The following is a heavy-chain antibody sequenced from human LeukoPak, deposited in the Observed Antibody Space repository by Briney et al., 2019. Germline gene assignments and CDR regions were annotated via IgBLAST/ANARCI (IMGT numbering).Heavy chain of an antibody. D-gene: IGHD4-17*01. V-gene: IGHV7-4-1*02. CDR2: INTNTGNP. CDR1: GGTFSSYA. J-gene: IGHJ4*02. CDR3: ARDRGHDYGDFYFDY. Sequence: ASVKVSCKASGGTFSSYAISWVRQAPGQGLEWMGWINTNTGNPTYAQGFTGRFVFSLDTSVSTAYLQISSLKAEDTAVYYCARDRGHDYGDFYFDYWGQGTLVTVSS.